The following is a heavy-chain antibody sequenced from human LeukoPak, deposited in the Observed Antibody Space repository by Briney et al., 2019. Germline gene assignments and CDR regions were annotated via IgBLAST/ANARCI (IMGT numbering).Heavy chain of an antibody. V-gene: IGHV1-2*02. Sequence: ASVNVSCKASGYTFTRYYMHWLGQAPGQGLAWMGWINPNSGGTNYAQKFQGRVTMTRDTSISTAYMEMSRLRSDDTAVYYCARGTGGVVVIATEFDYWGQGTLVTVSS. CDR1: GYTFTRYY. J-gene: IGHJ4*02. CDR2: INPNSGGT. D-gene: IGHD2-21*01. CDR3: ARGTGGVVVIATEFDY.